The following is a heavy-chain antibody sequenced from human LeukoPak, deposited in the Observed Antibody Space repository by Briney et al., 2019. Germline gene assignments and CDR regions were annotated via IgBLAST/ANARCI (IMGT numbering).Heavy chain of an antibody. D-gene: IGHD4-17*01. J-gene: IGHJ4*02. CDR3: VKKGQADDYGNPD. Sequence: GGSLRLSCAASGFTFSSYAMSWVRQAPGKGLEWVSAVSGGGGSTYYADSVKGRFTISRDNSKNTLYLQMNNLRADDTAVYYCVKKGQADDYGNPDWGQGALVTVSP. V-gene: IGHV3-23*01. CDR2: VSGGGGST. CDR1: GFTFSSYA.